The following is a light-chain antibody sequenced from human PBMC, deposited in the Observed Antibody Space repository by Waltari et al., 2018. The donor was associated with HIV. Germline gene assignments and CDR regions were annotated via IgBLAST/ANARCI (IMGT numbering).Light chain of an antibody. CDR1: QSISSY. CDR2: AAS. Sequence: DIQMPQSPYSLSASVVDRVRITCRASQSISSYLNWYQQKPGKAPKLLIYAASSLQSGVPSRFSGSGSGTDFTLTISSLQPEDFATYYCQQSYSTPLTFGGGTKVEIK. V-gene: IGKV1-39*01. CDR3: QQSYSTPLT. J-gene: IGKJ4*01.